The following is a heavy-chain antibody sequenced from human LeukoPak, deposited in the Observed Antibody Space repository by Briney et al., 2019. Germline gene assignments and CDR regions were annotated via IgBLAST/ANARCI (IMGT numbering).Heavy chain of an antibody. J-gene: IGHJ5*02. V-gene: IGHV4-4*07. CDR3: ARDPLEYSSSGGIDP. D-gene: IGHD6-6*01. Sequence: SQTLSLTCTVSGGSISSYYWSWIRQPAGKGLEWIGRIYTSGSTNYNPSLKSRVTMSVDTSKNQFSLKLSSVTAADTAVYYCARDPLEYSSSGGIDPWGQGTLVTVSS. CDR1: GGSISSYY. CDR2: IYTSGST.